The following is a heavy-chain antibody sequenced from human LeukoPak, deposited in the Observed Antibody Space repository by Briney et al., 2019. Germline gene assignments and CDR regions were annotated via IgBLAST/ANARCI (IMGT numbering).Heavy chain of an antibody. J-gene: IGHJ4*02. CDR1: GGSISSGDYY. CDR3: AREGLYGGNFVNY. CDR2: IYYSGST. D-gene: IGHD4-23*01. V-gene: IGHV4-30-4*01. Sequence: SETLSLTCTVSGGSISSGDYYWSWIRQPPGKGLEWIGYIYYSGSTYYNPSLKSRVTISVDTSKNQFPLKLSSVTAADTAVYYCAREGLYGGNFVNYWGQGTLVTVSS.